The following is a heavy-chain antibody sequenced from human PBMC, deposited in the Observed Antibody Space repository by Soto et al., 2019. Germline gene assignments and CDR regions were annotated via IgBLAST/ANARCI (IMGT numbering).Heavy chain of an antibody. CDR3: ARWRSRSWCAIYFDD. Sequence: QVQLVQSGAEVKKPGSSVKVSCRASGGTFNTYSISWVRQAPGHGLEWVGGIIPVSGTTKHAQKSQDRVTITADESTTTVYMELSSLTSADTAIYYCARWRSRSWCAIYFDDWGQGTLVTVSA. D-gene: IGHD3-16*01. CDR1: GGTFNTYS. V-gene: IGHV1-69*01. J-gene: IGHJ4*02. CDR2: IIPVSGTT.